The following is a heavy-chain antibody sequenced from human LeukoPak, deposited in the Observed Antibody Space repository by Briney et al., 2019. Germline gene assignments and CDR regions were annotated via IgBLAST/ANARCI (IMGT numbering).Heavy chain of an antibody. D-gene: IGHD6-13*01. J-gene: IGHJ4*02. CDR2: INHSGST. V-gene: IGHV4-34*01. CDR1: GGSFSGYY. Sequence: SETLSLTCAVYGGSFSGYYWSWIRQPPGKGLEWIGEINHSGSTNYNPSLKGRVTISVDTSKNQFSLKLSSVTAADTAVYYCARRLAAARYYFDYWGQGTLVTVSS. CDR3: ARRLAAARYYFDY.